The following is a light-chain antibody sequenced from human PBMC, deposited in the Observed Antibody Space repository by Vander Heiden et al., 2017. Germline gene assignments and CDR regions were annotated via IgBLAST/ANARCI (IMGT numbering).Light chain of an antibody. J-gene: IGKJ3*01. V-gene: IGKV2-28*01. CDR3: MQALQTRS. CDR1: QSLLHSNGYNY. CDR2: LGS. Sequence: DIVMTQSPLSLPVTPGEPASISCRSSQSLLHSNGYNYLDWYLQKPGQSPRLLIYLGSNRASGVHDRFSGSGSGTDFALKISRVEAEDVGVYYCMQALQTRSFGPGTKVDIK.